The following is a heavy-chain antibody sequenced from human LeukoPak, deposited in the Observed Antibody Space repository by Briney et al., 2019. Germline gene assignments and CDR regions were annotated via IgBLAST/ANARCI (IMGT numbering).Heavy chain of an antibody. D-gene: IGHD5-12*01. CDR1: GFTFSSYA. V-gene: IGHV3-23*01. CDR3: AKDPRVATIEIFDY. Sequence: GGSLRLSCAASGFTFSSYAMSWVRQAPGKGLEWVSAISGGGGVTYYADSVKGRFTISRDNSKNMLYLQMYSLRAEDTAVYYCAKDPRVATIEIFDYWGQGTLVTVSS. J-gene: IGHJ4*02. CDR2: ISGGGGVT.